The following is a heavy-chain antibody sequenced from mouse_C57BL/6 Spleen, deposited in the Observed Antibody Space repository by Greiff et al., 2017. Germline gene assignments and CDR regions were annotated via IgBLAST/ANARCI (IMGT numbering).Heavy chain of an antibody. J-gene: IGHJ4*01. V-gene: IGHV5-9*01. CDR3: AKPYGMDY. Sequence: EVKLMESGGGLVKPGGSLKLSCAASGFTFSSYTMSWVRQTPEKRLEWVATISGGGGNTYYPDSVKGRFTIARDNDKNTLYLQMSSLRTEDTALYYCAKPYGMDYWGQGTSVTVSS. CDR2: ISGGGGNT. CDR1: GFTFSSYT.